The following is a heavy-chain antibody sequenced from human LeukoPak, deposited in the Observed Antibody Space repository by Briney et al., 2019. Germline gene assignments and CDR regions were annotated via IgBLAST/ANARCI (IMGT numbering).Heavy chain of an antibody. Sequence: ASVKVSCKASGYTFTSYYMHWVRQAPGQGLEWMGWISAYNGNTNYAQKLQGRVTMTTDTSTSTAYMELRSLRSDDTAVYYCASDKRKYYYDSSGYYFLWGQGTLVTVSS. V-gene: IGHV1-18*04. J-gene: IGHJ4*02. CDR1: GYTFTSYY. CDR3: ASDKRKYYYDSSGYYFL. CDR2: ISAYNGNT. D-gene: IGHD3-22*01.